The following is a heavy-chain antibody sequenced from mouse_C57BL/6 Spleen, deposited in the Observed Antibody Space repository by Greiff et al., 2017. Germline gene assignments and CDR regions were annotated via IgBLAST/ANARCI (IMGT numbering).Heavy chain of an antibody. Sequence: QVQLQQPGAELVRPGTSVKLSCKASGYTFTSYWMHWVKQRPGQGLEWIGVIDPSDSYTNYNQKFKGKATLTVDTSSSTAYMQLSSLTSEDSAVYYCARESRYAMDYWGQGTSVTVSS. V-gene: IGHV1-59*01. CDR2: IDPSDSYT. J-gene: IGHJ4*01. CDR1: GYTFTSYW. CDR3: ARESRYAMDY.